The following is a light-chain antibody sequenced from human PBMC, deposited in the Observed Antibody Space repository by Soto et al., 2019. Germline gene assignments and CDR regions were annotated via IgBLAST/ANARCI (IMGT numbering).Light chain of an antibody. V-gene: IGKV3-15*01. J-gene: IGKJ1*01. CDR2: GAS. CDR3: QQYNNWPLWT. Sequence: EIVMTQSPATLSLSPGDGASLSFRASQSITRNLAWYQQQPGQPPRLLVYGASTRATGIPVRFSGSGSGTDFTLTISSLQSEDFAVYYCQQYNNWPLWTFGQGTKVAIK. CDR1: QSITRN.